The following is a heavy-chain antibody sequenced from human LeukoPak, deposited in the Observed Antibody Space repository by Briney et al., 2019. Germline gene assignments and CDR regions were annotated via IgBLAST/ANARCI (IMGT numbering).Heavy chain of an antibody. V-gene: IGHV4-39*07. CDR3: VRGSSSWSWYFNL. CDR2: IYYSGST. CDR1: SDSISSSSYS. J-gene: IGHJ2*01. Sequence: SETLSLTCTVSSDSISSSSYSWGWNRQPPGKGLEWIGSIYYSGSTYYNPSLKSRVTISVDTSRNQFSLKLSSVTAADTTIYYCVRGSSSWSWYFNLWGRGTLVTVSS. D-gene: IGHD6-13*01.